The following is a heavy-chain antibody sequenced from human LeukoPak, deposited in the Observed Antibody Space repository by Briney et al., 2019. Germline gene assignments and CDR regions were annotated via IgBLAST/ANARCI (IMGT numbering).Heavy chain of an antibody. D-gene: IGHD2-15*01. Sequence: VASVNVSCTASGYTFTSYGISWVRQAPGQGLEWMGWISAYNGNTNYAQKLQGRVTMTTDTSTSTAYMELRSLRSDDTAVYYCAREKEYCSGGSCYPDRPWGQGTLVTVSS. CDR1: GYTFTSYG. CDR3: AREKEYCSGGSCYPDRP. J-gene: IGHJ5*02. CDR2: ISAYNGNT. V-gene: IGHV1-18*01.